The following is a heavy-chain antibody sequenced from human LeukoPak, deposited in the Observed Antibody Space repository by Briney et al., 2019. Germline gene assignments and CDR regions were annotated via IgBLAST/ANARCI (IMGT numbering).Heavy chain of an antibody. Sequence: PGGCLRLSCAASGFTFSSYSGNWGRQAPGKGLGGGSSISSSSSYIYYADSVKGRFTISRDNAKNSLYLQMNSLRAEDTAVYYCARAGSRVIQVVSGTFYYWGHGTLVTFSS. CDR1: GFTFSSYS. CDR2: ISSSSSYI. V-gene: IGHV3-21*01. CDR3: ARAGSRVIQVVSGTFYY. D-gene: IGHD1-26*01. J-gene: IGHJ4*01.